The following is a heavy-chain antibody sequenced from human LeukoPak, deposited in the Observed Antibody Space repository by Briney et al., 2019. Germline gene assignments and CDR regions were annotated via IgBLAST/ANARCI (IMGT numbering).Heavy chain of an antibody. V-gene: IGHV4-59*02. D-gene: IGHD3-22*01. Sequence: SETLSLTCTVSGGSVSNYYWSWIRQPPGKGLEWIGYIYYSGSTNYNPSLKSRVTISVDTSKNQFSLNLSSVTAADTAMYYCARDRSPEGYYDSSHWDYYHGMDVWGQGTTVTVSS. J-gene: IGHJ6*02. CDR2: IYYSGST. CDR1: GGSVSNYY. CDR3: ARDRSPEGYYDSSHWDYYHGMDV.